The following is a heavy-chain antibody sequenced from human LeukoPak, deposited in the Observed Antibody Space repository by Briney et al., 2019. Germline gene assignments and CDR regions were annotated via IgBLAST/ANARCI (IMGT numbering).Heavy chain of an antibody. D-gene: IGHD1-1*01. J-gene: IGHJ4*02. CDR3: ARADNWNAFEY. CDR2: ISNSGST. CDR1: GGSISSGGYF. V-gene: IGHV4-31*03. Sequence: SQTLSLTCTVSGGSISSGGYFWSWVRQHPGKGLEWIGYISNSGSTSYNPSLKSRVTLSVDTSKNQFSLKLSSVTAADTAVYYCARADNWNAFEYWGQGTLVPVSS.